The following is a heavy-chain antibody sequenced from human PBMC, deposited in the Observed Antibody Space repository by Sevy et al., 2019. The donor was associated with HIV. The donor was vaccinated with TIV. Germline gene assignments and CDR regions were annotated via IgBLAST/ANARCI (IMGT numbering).Heavy chain of an antibody. Sequence: GGSLRLSCAASRFIFIDFSMNWVRQAPGKGLEWVSSISSSSDYIYYADSVKGRFTVSRDNVKNSLYLQVNSLSAEDTAVYYCARVHCISTTCGMDVWGQGTTVTVSS. CDR1: RFIFIDFS. D-gene: IGHD2-2*01. CDR2: ISSSSDYI. J-gene: IGHJ6*02. CDR3: ARVHCISTTCGMDV. V-gene: IGHV3-21*01.